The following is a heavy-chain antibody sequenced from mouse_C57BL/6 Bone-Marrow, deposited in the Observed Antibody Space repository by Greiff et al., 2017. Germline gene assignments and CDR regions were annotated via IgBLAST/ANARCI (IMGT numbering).Heavy chain of an antibody. J-gene: IGHJ2*01. D-gene: IGHD2-12*01. CDR2: IDPSDSYT. V-gene: IGHV1-69*01. CDR3: AREGYSGDFDY. CDR1: GYTFTSYW. Sequence: QVQLKQPGAELVMPGASVKLSCKASGYTFTSYWMHWVKQRPGQGLEWIGEIDPSDSYTNYNQKFKGKSTLTVDKSSSTAYMQLSSLTSEDSAVYYCAREGYSGDFDYWGQGTTLTVSS.